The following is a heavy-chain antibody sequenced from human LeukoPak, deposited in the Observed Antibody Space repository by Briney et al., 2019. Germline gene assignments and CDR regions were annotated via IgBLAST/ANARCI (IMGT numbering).Heavy chain of an antibody. D-gene: IGHD3-10*01. CDR2: IYYSGST. Sequence: PSETLSLTCTVSGGSISSYYWSWLRQPPGLGLEWIGYIYYSGSTNYNPSLKSRVTMSVDTSKNQFSLMLSSVTAADTAIYYAGRGGYYGSGNDFRFDPWGQGTLVTVSS. CDR3: GRGGYYGSGNDFRFDP. V-gene: IGHV4-59*01. CDR1: GGSISSYY. J-gene: IGHJ5*02.